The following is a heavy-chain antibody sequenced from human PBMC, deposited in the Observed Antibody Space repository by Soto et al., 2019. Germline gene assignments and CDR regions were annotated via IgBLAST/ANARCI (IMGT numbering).Heavy chain of an antibody. D-gene: IGHD5-18*01. CDR1: GFIFSTYG. Sequence: GGSLRLSCSVSGFIFSTYGMNWVRQSPGKGLEWVSSISSSRSYIYYADSVKGRFTISRDNSKNTLYLQMNSLRAEDTAVYYCANGRIHAMVKDYYYGMDVWGQGTTVTVSS. J-gene: IGHJ6*02. V-gene: IGHV3-21*04. CDR3: ANGRIHAMVKDYYYGMDV. CDR2: ISSSRSYI.